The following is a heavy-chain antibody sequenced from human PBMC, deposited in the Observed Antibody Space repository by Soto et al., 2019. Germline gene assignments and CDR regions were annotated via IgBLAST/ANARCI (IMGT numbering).Heavy chain of an antibody. J-gene: IGHJ4*02. V-gene: IGHV3-11*05. CDR1: GFTFAYYY. Sequence: QVQLVESGGGMVKPGGSLRLSCEVSGFTFAYYYMSWMRQAPGKGLEWLAYVSPVGNYAIYAESVKGRFTISRDNAKSSLFLQLDSLRLDDTAVYYCARGGRAAWNHDDFWGQGTQVTVS. CDR2: VSPVGNYA. D-gene: IGHD3-3*01. CDR3: ARGGRAAWNHDDF.